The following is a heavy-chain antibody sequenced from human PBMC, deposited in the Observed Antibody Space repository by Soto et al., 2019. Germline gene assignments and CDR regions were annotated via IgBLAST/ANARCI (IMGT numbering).Heavy chain of an antibody. CDR3: ARGIATGQLDP. V-gene: IGHV1-3*01. D-gene: IGHD2-15*01. CDR2: VNPDNGNT. J-gene: IGHJ5*02. Sequence: ASVKVSCKASGYTFTRYTMNWVRQAPGQRLEWMGWVNPDNGNTKSSQKFQDRVIITRDTSASTAYMDLSSLRSEDTAVYYCARGIATGQLDPWGQGTLVTVSS. CDR1: GYTFTRYT.